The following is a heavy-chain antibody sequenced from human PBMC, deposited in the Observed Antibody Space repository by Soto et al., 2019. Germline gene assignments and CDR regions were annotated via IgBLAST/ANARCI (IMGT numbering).Heavy chain of an antibody. V-gene: IGHV3-33*08. Sequence: QVQLVESGGGVVQPGGSLRLSCTTSGFTCNTYGMYWVRQAPGKGLEWVAIIWYDGSNKYYGDSVKGRFNISSHNSKNTLYRQMNRLRAGDTVMYYYARGECPGAYCDSCPFNDGVEVWAQGTTVTV. D-gene: IGHD2-8*02. CDR2: IWYDGSNK. CDR1: GFTCNTYG. J-gene: IGHJ6*02. CDR3: ARGECPGAYCDSCPFNDGVEV.